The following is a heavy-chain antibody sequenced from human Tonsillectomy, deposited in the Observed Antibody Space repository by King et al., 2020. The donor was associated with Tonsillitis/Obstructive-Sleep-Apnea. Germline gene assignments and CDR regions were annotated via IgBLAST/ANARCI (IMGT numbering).Heavy chain of an antibody. CDR2: INPSGGST. J-gene: IGHJ4*02. CDR3: ASEYSGSSWARFDY. D-gene: IGHD6-6*01. V-gene: IGHV1-46*01. CDR1: GYTFTSSY. Sequence: QLVQSGAEVKKPGASVKVSCKASGYTFTSSYMHWVRQAPGQGLEWMGIINPSGGSTSYAQKFQGRVTMSRDTSTSTVYVDLSSLRSEDTAVYYCASEYSGSSWARFDYCGQGTLVTVSS.